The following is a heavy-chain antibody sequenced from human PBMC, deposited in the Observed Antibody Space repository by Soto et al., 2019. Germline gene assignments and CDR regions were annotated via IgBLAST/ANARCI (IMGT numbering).Heavy chain of an antibody. CDR1: GFSFRNAW. Sequence: ELQLVESGGGLVKPGGSLRLSCAASGFSFRNAWMSWVRQAPGKGLEWVGHIKSQGDGGTTDYAAPVKGRFTISRYDSKNTLFLQTNRLKSAHTAVYFCTTDPQAYCDGTTCYAGNYSSVDMDVCGQGTTVTVSS. J-gene: IGHJ6*02. V-gene: IGHV3-15*01. CDR2: IKSQGDGGTT. CDR3: TTDPQAYCDGTTCYAGNYSSVDMDV. D-gene: IGHD2-2*01.